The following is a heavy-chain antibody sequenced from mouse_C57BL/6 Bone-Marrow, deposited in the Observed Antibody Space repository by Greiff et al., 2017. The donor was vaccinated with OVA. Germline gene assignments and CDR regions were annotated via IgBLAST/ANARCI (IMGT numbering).Heavy chain of an antibody. V-gene: IGHV3-6*01. CDR2: ISYDGSN. Sequence: VQLQQSGPGLVKPSQSLSLTCSVTGYSITSGYFWNWIRQFPGNKLEWMGYISYDGSNNYNPSLKNRTSITRDTSNNQYFLKLNSVTTEDTATYDCSGGGFYFDYGGRGNTLTVSA. J-gene: IGHJ2*01. CDR3: SGGGFYFDY. CDR1: GYSITSGYF.